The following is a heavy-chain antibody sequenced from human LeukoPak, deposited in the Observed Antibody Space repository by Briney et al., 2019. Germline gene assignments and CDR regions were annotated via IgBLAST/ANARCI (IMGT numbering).Heavy chain of an antibody. J-gene: IGHJ6*02. V-gene: IGHV3-11*06. CDR1: GFTFSDYY. CDR2: ISSSSSYT. Sequence: PGGSLRLSCAASGFTFSDYYMSWIRQAPGKGLEWVSYISSSSSYTNYADSVKGRFTISRDNAKNSLYLQMNSLRAEDTAVYYCAREKVVVVPAAMRVYYYGMDVWGQGTTVTVSS. D-gene: IGHD2-2*01. CDR3: AREKVVVVPAAMRVYYYGMDV.